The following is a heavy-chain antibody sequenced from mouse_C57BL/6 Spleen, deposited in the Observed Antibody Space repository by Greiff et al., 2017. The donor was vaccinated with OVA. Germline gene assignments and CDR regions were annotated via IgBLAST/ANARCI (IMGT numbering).Heavy chain of an antibody. CDR1: GFTFSSYA. CDR2: ISSGGDYI. J-gene: IGHJ4*01. D-gene: IGHD2-4*01. CDR3: TGGIRDYAMDY. Sequence: EVQVVESGEGLVKPGGSLKLSCAASGFTFSSYAMSWVRQTPEKRLEWVAYISSGGDYIYYADTVKGRFTISRDNARNTLYLQMSSLKSEDTAMYYCTGGIRDYAMDYWGQGTSVTVSS. V-gene: IGHV5-9-1*02.